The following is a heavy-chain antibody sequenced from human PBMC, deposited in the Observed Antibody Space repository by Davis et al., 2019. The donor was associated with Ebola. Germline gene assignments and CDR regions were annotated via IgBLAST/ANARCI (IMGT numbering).Heavy chain of an antibody. D-gene: IGHD2-2*01. CDR1: GFTFNNYY. J-gene: IGHJ6*02. CDR3: VRDTSHQLPHWLYYFYGMDV. CDR2: IKTDGSTT. Sequence: GESLKISCAASGFTFNNYYLHWVRHSPGKGLERVARIKTDGSTTRYADSVKGRFTISRDNTNNTLYLQMNNLRGEDTAVYYCVRDTSHQLPHWLYYFYGMDVWGQGTTVTVSS. V-gene: IGHV3-74*01.